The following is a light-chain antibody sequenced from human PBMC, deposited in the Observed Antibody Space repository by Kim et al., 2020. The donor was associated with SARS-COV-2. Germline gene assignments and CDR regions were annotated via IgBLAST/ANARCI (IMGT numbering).Light chain of an antibody. CDR2: DAS. CDR3: QQRSNWPPWT. Sequence: SPGEAATLSCRASRSVSSYLAWYQQKPGQAPRLLIYDASNRATGIPARFSGSGSGTDFTLTISSLEPEDVAVYYCQQRSNWPPWTFGQGTKVDIK. CDR1: RSVSSY. J-gene: IGKJ1*01. V-gene: IGKV3-11*01.